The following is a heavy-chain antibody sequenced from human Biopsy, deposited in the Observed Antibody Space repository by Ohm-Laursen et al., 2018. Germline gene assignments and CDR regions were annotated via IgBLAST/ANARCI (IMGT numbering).Heavy chain of an antibody. V-gene: IGHV3-66*04. CDR2: IYTGGTT. CDR3: ARHHCTNGVCLGVYFDY. Sequence: GSLRLSCAASGFIFRNYAMGWIRQAPGKGLEWVSVIYTGGTTHYADSVRGRFTISRDNSKNTLYLQMNSLRAEDTAVYYCARHHCTNGVCLGVYFDYWGQGTLVTVSS. J-gene: IGHJ4*02. D-gene: IGHD2-8*01. CDR1: GFIFRNYA.